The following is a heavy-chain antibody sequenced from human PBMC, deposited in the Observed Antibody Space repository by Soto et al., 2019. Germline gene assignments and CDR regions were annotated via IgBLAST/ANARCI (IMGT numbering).Heavy chain of an antibody. CDR2: IKSKTDGGTT. CDR3: TQGRYCGGDCYDY. CDR1: GFTFSNAW. J-gene: IGHJ4*02. Sequence: GGSLRLSCAASGFTFSNAWMSWVRQAPGKGLEWVGRIKSKTDGGTTDYAAPVKGRFTISRDDSKNTLYLQMNSLKTEDTAVYYCTQGRYCGGDCYDYWGQGTLVTVSS. D-gene: IGHD2-21*01. V-gene: IGHV3-15*01.